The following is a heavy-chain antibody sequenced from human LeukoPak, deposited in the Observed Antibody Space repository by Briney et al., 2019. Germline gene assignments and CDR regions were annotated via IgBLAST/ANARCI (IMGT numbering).Heavy chain of an antibody. Sequence: GGSLRLSCAASGFTVSYNYMNWVRQAPGTGLEWVLVVYSGGSTYYADSVKGRFTISRDNSKNTVYLQMNSLRAEDTAVYFCASGGSYGLLDYWGQGTLVTVSS. CDR2: VYSGGST. D-gene: IGHD5-18*01. CDR1: GFTVSYNY. J-gene: IGHJ4*02. V-gene: IGHV3-53*01. CDR3: ASGGSYGLLDY.